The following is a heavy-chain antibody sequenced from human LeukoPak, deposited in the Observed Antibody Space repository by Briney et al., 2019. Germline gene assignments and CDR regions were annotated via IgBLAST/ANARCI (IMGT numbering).Heavy chain of an antibody. V-gene: IGHV3-49*04. CDR2: IRTKTYGEST. J-gene: IGHJ3*02. CDR1: GFTFGDYA. Sequence: GGSLRLSCTASGFTFGDYAMSWVRQAPGKGLEWVAFIRTKTYGESTEYAASVKGRFTISRDDSKSIAYLQMNSLEIEDTAVYYCGRRMTMAVVSAFGIWGQGTMVTVSS. CDR3: GRRMTMAVVSAFGI. D-gene: IGHD3-22*01.